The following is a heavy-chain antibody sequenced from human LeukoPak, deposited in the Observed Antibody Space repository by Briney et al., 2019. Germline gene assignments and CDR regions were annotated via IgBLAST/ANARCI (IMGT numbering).Heavy chain of an antibody. CDR3: ARARYNWNGYDAFDI. J-gene: IGHJ3*02. D-gene: IGHD1-1*01. V-gene: IGHV3-21*01. CDR2: ISSGSSYI. Sequence: GGSLRLSCAGSGFSFSDYSMNWVRQAPGKGLEWVSSISSGSSYINYADSVKGRFTISRDNAKNSLYLQMDSLRVEDTAVYYCARARYNWNGYDAFDIWGQGTMVTVSS. CDR1: GFSFSDYS.